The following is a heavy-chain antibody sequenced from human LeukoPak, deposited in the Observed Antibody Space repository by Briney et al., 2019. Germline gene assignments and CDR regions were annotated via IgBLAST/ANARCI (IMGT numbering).Heavy chain of an antibody. CDR3: ARGGSDSDNHFDY. CDR2: INSDSVVT. D-gene: IGHD3-16*01. J-gene: IGHJ4*02. CDR1: GYTFTGYY. V-gene: IGHV1-2*02. Sequence: GASVKVSCKASGYTFTGYYLHWVRQAPGQGLEWMGWINSDSVVTDSAQKFQGRVTMTTDTSINTACMELSSLRSDDTAVYYCARGGSDSDNHFDYWGQGTLVTVSS.